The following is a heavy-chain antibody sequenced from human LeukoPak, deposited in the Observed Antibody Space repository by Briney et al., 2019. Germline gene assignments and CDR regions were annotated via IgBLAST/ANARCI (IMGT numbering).Heavy chain of an antibody. Sequence: PSETLSLTCTVSGGSISSSSYYWGWIRQPPGKGLEWIGSIYYSGSTYYNPSLQSRVTISVDTSKNQFSLKLSSVTAADTAVYYCAREDRNYYYMDVWGKGTTVTVSS. CDR3: AREDRNYYYMDV. J-gene: IGHJ6*03. CDR1: GGSISSSSYY. CDR2: IYYSGST. V-gene: IGHV4-39*07. D-gene: IGHD2-15*01.